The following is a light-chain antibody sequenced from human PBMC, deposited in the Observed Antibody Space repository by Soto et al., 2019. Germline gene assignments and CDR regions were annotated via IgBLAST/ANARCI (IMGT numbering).Light chain of an antibody. CDR1: QSISSW. CDR2: DAS. Sequence: DIRMTQSPSTLSASVGDRVTITCRASQSISSWLAWYQQKPGKAPKLLIYDASSLESGVPSRFSGSGSGTDFTLTISSLQPDDLATYYCQQYNSYSLTFGGGTKVDIK. V-gene: IGKV1-5*01. CDR3: QQYNSYSLT. J-gene: IGKJ4*01.